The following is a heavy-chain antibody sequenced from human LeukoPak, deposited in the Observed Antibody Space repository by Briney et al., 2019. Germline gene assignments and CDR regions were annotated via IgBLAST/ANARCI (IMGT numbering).Heavy chain of an antibody. CDR2: ISGRGTST. J-gene: IGHJ4*02. Sequence: GGSLRLPCAGSGCTFSTYAMKWVRQAPGKGLEWVSGISGRGTSTYYADSVKGRFTISRDSSKNTLYLQMNSLRAEDTAVYYCAKALDTAMVTRSFASDYWGQGTLATVSS. CDR1: GCTFSTYA. CDR3: AKALDTAMVTRSFASDY. V-gene: IGHV3-23*01. D-gene: IGHD5-18*01.